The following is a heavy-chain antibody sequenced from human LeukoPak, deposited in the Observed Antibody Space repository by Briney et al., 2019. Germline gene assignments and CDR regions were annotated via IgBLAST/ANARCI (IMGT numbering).Heavy chain of an antibody. D-gene: IGHD2-15*01. CDR2: INTNTGNP. CDR3: ARLTQIGYCSGGSCRPGDY. CDR1: AYTFTSYA. V-gene: IGHV7-4-1*02. J-gene: IGHJ4*02. Sequence: ASVKVSCYASAYTFTSYAMNWVRQAPGQGLEWMGWINTNTGNPTYDQGFTGQFVFSLDTSVSTAYLQISSLKAEDTAVYYCARLTQIGYCSGGSCRPGDYWGQGTLVTVSS.